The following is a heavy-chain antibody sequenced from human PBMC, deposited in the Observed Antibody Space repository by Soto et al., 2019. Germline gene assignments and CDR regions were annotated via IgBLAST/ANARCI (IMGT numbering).Heavy chain of an antibody. V-gene: IGHV5-10-1*01. J-gene: IGHJ6*02. CDR1: GYSFTSYW. D-gene: IGHD3-10*01. CDR2: IDPSDSYT. Sequence: EVQLVQSGAEVKKPGESLRISCKGSGYSFTSYWISWVRQMPGKGLEWMGRIDPSDSYTHYSPSFQGHVTISADKSISTAYLQWSRLKASDTAMYYCARLAMVRGGPTYGMDVWGQGTTVTVSS. CDR3: ARLAMVRGGPTYGMDV.